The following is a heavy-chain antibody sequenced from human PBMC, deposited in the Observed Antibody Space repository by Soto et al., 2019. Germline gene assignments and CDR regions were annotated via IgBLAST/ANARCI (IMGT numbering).Heavy chain of an antibody. CDR2: IYYSGST. Sequence: SETLSLTCTVSGGSISSGGYYWSWIRQHPGKGLEWIGYIYYSGSTYYNPSLKSRVTISVETSKNQFSLRLSSVTAADTAVYYCARGTIGAYIAAAGTHFDYWGQGTLVTVSS. V-gene: IGHV4-31*03. J-gene: IGHJ4*02. D-gene: IGHD6-13*01. CDR1: GGSISSGGYY. CDR3: ARGTIGAYIAAAGTHFDY.